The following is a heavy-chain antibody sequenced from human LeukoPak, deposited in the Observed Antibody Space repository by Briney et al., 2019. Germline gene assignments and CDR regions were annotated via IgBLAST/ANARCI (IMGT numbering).Heavy chain of an antibody. V-gene: IGHV3-66*01. D-gene: IGHD5/OR15-5a*01. CDR3: ARGHNVSPTN. Sequence: GGSLRLSCAASEFTVNTVYMNWVHQAPGKGLEWVSIMYSGGNTYYADSVKGRFTISRDTSRNTVYLQMNGLRAEDTAVYYCARGHNVSPTNWGQGTLVIVSS. CDR2: MYSGGNT. CDR1: EFTVNTVY. J-gene: IGHJ4*02.